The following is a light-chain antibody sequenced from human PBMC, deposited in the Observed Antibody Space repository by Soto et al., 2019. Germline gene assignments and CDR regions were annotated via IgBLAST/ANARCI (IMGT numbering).Light chain of an antibody. J-gene: IGKJ5*01. CDR1: QSVLYSSNNKNY. CDR2: WAS. CDR3: QQHYSTPIT. Sequence: DIVMTQSPDSLAVSLGERATINCKSSQSVLYSSNNKNYLAWYQQKPGQPPKLLFYWASTRESGVPDRVSGSGSGTDFTLTISSLQAEDVAVYYGQQHYSTPITCGQGTRLEIK. V-gene: IGKV4-1*01.